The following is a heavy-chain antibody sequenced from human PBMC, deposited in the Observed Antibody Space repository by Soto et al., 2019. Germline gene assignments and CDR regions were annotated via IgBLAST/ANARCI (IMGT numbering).Heavy chain of an antibody. J-gene: IGHJ4*02. Sequence: EVQLLESGGGLVQPGGSLRLSCAASGFTFSSYAMSWVCQAPGKGLEWVSAISGSGGSTYYADSVKGRFTISRDNSKNTLYLQMNSLRAEDTAVYYCAKGWVSSWSYDYWGQGTLVTVSS. CDR1: GFTFSSYA. V-gene: IGHV3-23*01. CDR2: ISGSGGST. D-gene: IGHD6-13*01. CDR3: AKGWVSSWSYDY.